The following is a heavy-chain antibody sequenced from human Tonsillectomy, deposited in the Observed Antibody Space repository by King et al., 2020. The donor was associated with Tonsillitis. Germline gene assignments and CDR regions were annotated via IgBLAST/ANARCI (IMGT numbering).Heavy chain of an antibody. V-gene: IGHV4-39*01. Sequence: LQLQESGPGLVKPSETLSLTCTVSGGSISSSSYYWGWIRQPPGKGLEWIGTIYYGGNTYYNPSLKSRVTISVDTSKNQFSLKLSSVTAADTAVYYCARRSGSEPLFDYWGQGILVTVSS. J-gene: IGHJ4*02. CDR1: GGSISSSSYY. CDR3: ARRSGSEPLFDY. D-gene: IGHD2-15*01. CDR2: IYYGGNT.